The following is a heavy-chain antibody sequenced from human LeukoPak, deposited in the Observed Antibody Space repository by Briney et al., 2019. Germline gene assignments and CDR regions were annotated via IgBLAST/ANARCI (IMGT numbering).Heavy chain of an antibody. V-gene: IGHV3-30*03. CDR3: ARAPLYSSCPYYFDY. CDR1: GFTFSSYG. CDR2: ISYDGSNK. D-gene: IGHD6-19*01. J-gene: IGHJ4*02. Sequence: GGSLRLSCAASGFTFSSYGMHWVRQAPGKGLEWVAVISYDGSNKYYADSVKGRFTISRDNSKNTLYLQMNSLRAEDTAVYYCARAPLYSSCPYYFDYWGQGTLVAVSS.